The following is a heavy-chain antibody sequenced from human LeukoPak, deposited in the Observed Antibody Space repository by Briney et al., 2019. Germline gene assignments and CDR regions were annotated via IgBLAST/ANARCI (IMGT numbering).Heavy chain of an antibody. J-gene: IGHJ4*02. CDR2: ISDIGSI. CDR1: GGSISSYY. Sequence: SETLSLTCTVSGGSISSYYWSWIRQPPGKGLEWIAYISDIGSINYNPSLKGRVTISSDTSKNQFSLKLSSVTAADTAVYYCAGHHPRNTVDFWGQGTLVTVSS. CDR3: AGHHPRNTVDF. D-gene: IGHD2/OR15-2a*01. V-gene: IGHV4-59*08.